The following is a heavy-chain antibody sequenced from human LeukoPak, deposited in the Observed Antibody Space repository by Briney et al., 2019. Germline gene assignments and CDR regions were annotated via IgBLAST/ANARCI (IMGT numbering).Heavy chain of an antibody. CDR2: IIPIFGTA. V-gene: IGHV1-69*06. J-gene: IGHJ3*02. CDR1: GGTFSSYA. CDR3: AKKKDGGDAFDT. Sequence: ASVKVSCKASGGTFSSYAISWVRQAPGQGLEWMGGIIPIFGTANYAQKLQGRVTITADKSTSTAHMELSSLRSEDTAMYYCAKKKDGGDAFDTWGQGTMVTVSS. D-gene: IGHD3-10*01.